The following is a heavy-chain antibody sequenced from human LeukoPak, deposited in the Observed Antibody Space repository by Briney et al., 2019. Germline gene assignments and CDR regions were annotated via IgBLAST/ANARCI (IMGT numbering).Heavy chain of an antibody. CDR3: ARGDWNAPFDY. CDR2: IYSGGST. CDR1: GFTFSSYA. J-gene: IGHJ4*02. V-gene: IGHV3-53*01. Sequence: GGSLRLSCAASGFTFSSYAMHWVRQAPGKGLEWVSVIYSGGSTYYADSVKGRFTISRDNSKNTLYLQMNSLRADDTAMYYCARGDWNAPFDYWGQGTLVTVSS. D-gene: IGHD1-1*01.